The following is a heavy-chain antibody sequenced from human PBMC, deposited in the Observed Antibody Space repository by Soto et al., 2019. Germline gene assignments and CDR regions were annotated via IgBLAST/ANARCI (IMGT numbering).Heavy chain of an antibody. CDR2: ISGSGGRT. CDR3: ARLGSIAAAGTPDY. CDR1: GFTFISYA. J-gene: IGHJ4*02. D-gene: IGHD6-13*01. V-gene: IGHV3-23*01. Sequence: GGSLRLSCAASGFTFISYAMSWVRQAPGKGLEWVSTISGSGGRTYYADSVKGRVTISRDNSNDTLYLQMNSLRAEDTAVYYCARLGSIAAAGTPDYWGQGTLVTVSS.